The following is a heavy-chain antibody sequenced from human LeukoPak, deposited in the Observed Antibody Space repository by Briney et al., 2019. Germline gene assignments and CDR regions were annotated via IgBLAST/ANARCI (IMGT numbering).Heavy chain of an antibody. J-gene: IGHJ4*02. CDR3: ARLLGTATTYDY. Sequence: GGSLTLSCEASGFTFSTHWMGWVRQAPGKGLEWVASINPVGSQKYYLDSVKGRFTISRDNTKNSLYLQMYSLGAEDTAVYYCARLLGTATTYDYWGQGTLVTVSS. D-gene: IGHD5-24*01. CDR1: GFTFSTHW. CDR2: INPVGSQK. V-gene: IGHV3-7*01.